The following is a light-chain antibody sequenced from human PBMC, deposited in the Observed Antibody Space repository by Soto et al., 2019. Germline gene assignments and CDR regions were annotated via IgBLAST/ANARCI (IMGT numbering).Light chain of an antibody. CDR3: SSYTSSSTYVV. CDR1: RSDVGGYNY. J-gene: IGLJ2*01. CDR2: DVS. Sequence: QSALTQPASVSGSPGQPITISCPGTRSDVGGYNYVSWYQQHPGKAPKPMIYDVSNRPSGVSNRFSGSKSGNTASLTISGLQAEDEADYYCSSYTSSSTYVVFGGGTKLTVL. V-gene: IGLV2-14*01.